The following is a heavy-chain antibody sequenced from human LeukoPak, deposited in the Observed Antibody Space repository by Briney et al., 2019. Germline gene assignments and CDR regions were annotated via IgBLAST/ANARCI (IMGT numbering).Heavy chain of an antibody. V-gene: IGHV3-23*01. D-gene: IGHD1-1*01. CDR2: ISASGDTT. Sequence: GRSLRLSCAAWVFLLRAYSMSGVRQAPGKGREGVSAISASGDTTYYADSVRGRFTISRDNSKNTLYLQMNSLRAEDTAVYYCAKDPGDNFVFDFWGQGTLVTVSS. CDR3: AKDPGDNFVFDF. J-gene: IGHJ4*02. CDR1: VFLLRAYS.